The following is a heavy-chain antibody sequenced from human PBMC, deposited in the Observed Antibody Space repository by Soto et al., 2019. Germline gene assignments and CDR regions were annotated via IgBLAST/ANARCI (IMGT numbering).Heavy chain of an antibody. CDR3: ARGNLAYCGGDCYSSAFDI. CDR2: IYYSGST. V-gene: IGHV4-59*01. J-gene: IGHJ3*02. D-gene: IGHD2-21*01. Sequence: SETLSLTCTVSGGSISSYYWSWIRQPPGKGLEWIGYIYYSGSTNYNPSLKSRVTISVDTSKNQFSLKLSSVTAADTAVYYCARGNLAYCGGDCYSSAFDIWGQGTMVTVSS. CDR1: GGSISSYY.